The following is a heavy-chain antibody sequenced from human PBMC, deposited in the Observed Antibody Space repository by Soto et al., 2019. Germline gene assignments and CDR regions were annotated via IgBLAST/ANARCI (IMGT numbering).Heavy chain of an antibody. J-gene: IGHJ3*02. Sequence: ASVKVSCKASGYTFTSYGISWVRQAPGQGLEWMGWISAYNGNTNYAQKLQGRVTMTTDTSTSAAYMELRSLRSDDTAVYYCEIDLAFLPPNAFDIWCPGTMVTVSS. V-gene: IGHV1-18*01. CDR2: ISAYNGNT. CDR3: EIDLAFLPPNAFDI. CDR1: GYTFTSYG. D-gene: IGHD2-21*01.